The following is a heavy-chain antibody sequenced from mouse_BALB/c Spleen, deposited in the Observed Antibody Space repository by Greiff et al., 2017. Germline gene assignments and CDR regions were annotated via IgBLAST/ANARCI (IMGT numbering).Heavy chain of an antibody. V-gene: IGHV5-6*02. CDR1: GFTFSSYG. CDR2: ISSGGSYT. CDR3: ARNSTWFAD. J-gene: IGHJ3*01. Sequence: EVMLVESGGDLVKPGGSLKLSCAASGFTFSSYGMSWVRQTPDKRLEWVATISSGGSYTYYPDSVKGRFTISRDNAKNTLYLQMSSLKSEDTAMYYCARNSTWFADWGQGTLVTVSA.